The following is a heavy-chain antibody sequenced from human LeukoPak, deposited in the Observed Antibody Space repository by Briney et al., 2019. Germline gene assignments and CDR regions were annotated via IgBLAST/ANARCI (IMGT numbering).Heavy chain of an antibody. CDR2: IYYSGST. CDR1: GGSISSSSYY. V-gene: IGHV4-39*02. Sequence: SETLSLTCTVSGGSISSSSYYWGWIRQPPGKGLEWIGSIYYSGSTYYNPSLKSRVTISVDTSKNQFSLKLSSVTAADTAVYYCARDAYTATGYYPYWGQGTLVTVSS. CDR3: ARDAYTATGYYPY. J-gene: IGHJ4*02. D-gene: IGHD3-9*01.